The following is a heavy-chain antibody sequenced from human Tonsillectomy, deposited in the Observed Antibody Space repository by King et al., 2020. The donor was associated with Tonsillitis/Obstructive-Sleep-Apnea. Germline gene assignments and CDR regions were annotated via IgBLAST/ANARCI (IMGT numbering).Heavy chain of an antibody. Sequence: VQLVESGGGLVQPGGSLRLSCAASGFTFSSYWMHWVRQAPGKGLVWVSRIKRDGSSTSYADSVKGRCTISRDNAKNTLYLQMNSLRAEDTAVYYCTREAGRSYYMDVWGKGTTVTVSS. CDR1: GFTFSSYW. CDR2: IKRDGSST. V-gene: IGHV3-74*01. CDR3: TREAGRSYYMDV. D-gene: IGHD3-10*01. J-gene: IGHJ6*03.